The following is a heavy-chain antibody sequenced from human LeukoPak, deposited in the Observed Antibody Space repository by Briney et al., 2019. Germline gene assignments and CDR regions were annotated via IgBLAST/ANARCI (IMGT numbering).Heavy chain of an antibody. V-gene: IGHV3-7*04. D-gene: IGHD3-16*01. Sequence: PGGSLRLSCAASGFTFSTHWISWVRQAPGKGLEWVANIKPDGSEKDYVDSLKGRFTISRDNAKNSLYLQVNSVRAEDTAVYYCARFGVPYGVDVWGQGTTVTVSS. CDR1: GFTFSTHW. J-gene: IGHJ6*02. CDR3: ARFGVPYGVDV. CDR2: IKPDGSEK.